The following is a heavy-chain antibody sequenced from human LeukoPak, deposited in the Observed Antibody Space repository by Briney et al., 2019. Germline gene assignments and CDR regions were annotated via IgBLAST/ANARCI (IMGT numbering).Heavy chain of an antibody. J-gene: IGHJ4*02. V-gene: IGHV3-9*01. Sequence: GGSLRLSCAASGFTFDDSAMHWVRRAPGKGRGWVSGISWNSGSIGYADSVKGRFAISRDNAKNSLYLQMNSLRAEDTAVYYCARGRYTYGNAFDYWGQGTLVTVSS. D-gene: IGHD5-18*01. CDR1: GFTFDDSA. CDR3: ARGRYTYGNAFDY. CDR2: ISWNSGSI.